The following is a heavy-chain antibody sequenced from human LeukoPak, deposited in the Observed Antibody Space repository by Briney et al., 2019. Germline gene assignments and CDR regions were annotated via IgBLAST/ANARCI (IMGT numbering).Heavy chain of an antibody. J-gene: IGHJ4*02. CDR1: GFTFSSYS. CDR2: ISSSSSYI. CDR3: AKDHYDSSGYYEKYFDY. D-gene: IGHD3-22*01. V-gene: IGHV3-21*01. Sequence: GGSLRLSCAASGFTFSSYSMNWVRQAPGKGLEWVSSISSSSSYIYYADSVKGRFTISRDNAKNSLYLQMNSLRAEDTAVYYCAKDHYDSSGYYEKYFDYWGQGTLVTVSS.